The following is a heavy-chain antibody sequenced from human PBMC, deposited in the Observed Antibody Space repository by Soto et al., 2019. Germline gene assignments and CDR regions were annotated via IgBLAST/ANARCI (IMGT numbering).Heavy chain of an antibody. CDR1: GFTFGSYS. CDR3: ARDLRAPLVATAMPYNMDG. CDR2: ILSSSGVI. D-gene: IGHD2-21*02. J-gene: IGHJ6*03. V-gene: IGHV3-48*01. Sequence: EVQLVESGGGLVQPGGSLRLSCAASGFTFGSYSMNWVRQAPGKGLEWVSFILSSSGVIYYADSVKGRFTISRDNAKNSLYLQMNSLRAEDTAGYYGARDLRAPLVATAMPYNMDGWGKGTTVTVSS.